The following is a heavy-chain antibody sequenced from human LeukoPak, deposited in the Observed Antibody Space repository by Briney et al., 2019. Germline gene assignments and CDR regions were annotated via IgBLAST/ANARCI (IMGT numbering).Heavy chain of an antibody. Sequence: PGGSLRLSCGASGFTFSSYAMSWVRQAPGKGLEWVSAISGRGGSTYYADSVKGRFTISRDNSKSALYLQMNSLRAEDTAVYYCAKDYYDSSGYYPAYFQHWGQGTLVTVSS. V-gene: IGHV3-23*01. J-gene: IGHJ1*01. CDR2: ISGRGGST. D-gene: IGHD3-22*01. CDR3: AKDYYDSSGYYPAYFQH. CDR1: GFTFSSYA.